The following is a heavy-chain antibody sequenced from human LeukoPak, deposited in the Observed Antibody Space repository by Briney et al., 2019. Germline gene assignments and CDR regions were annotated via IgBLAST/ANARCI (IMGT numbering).Heavy chain of an antibody. CDR2: IGAYDGNT. J-gene: IGHJ5*02. V-gene: IGHV1-18*01. CDR3: ARDKVIATAGTPNWFDP. D-gene: IGHD6-13*01. CDR1: GYTFNRFG. Sequence: ASVKVSCKASGYTFNRFGISWVRQAPGQGLEWLGWIGAYDGNTNYAQNVQGRVTMTTDTSTSTAYMELRSLRYDDTAVYYCARDKVIATAGTPNWFDPWGQGTLVTVSS.